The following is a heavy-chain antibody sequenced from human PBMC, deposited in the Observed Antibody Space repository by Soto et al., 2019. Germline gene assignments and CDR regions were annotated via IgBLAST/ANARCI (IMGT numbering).Heavy chain of an antibody. V-gene: IGHV3-7*01. D-gene: IGHD2-15*01. CDR3: ARGRYCSGGSCYHFDY. Sequence: GGSLRLSCAASGFTFSSYWMSWVRQAPGKGLEWVANIKQDGSEKYYVDSVKGRFTISRDNAKNSLYLQMNSLRAEDTAVYYCARGRYCSGGSCYHFDYWGQGTLVTVSS. CDR1: GFTFSSYW. J-gene: IGHJ4*02. CDR2: IKQDGSEK.